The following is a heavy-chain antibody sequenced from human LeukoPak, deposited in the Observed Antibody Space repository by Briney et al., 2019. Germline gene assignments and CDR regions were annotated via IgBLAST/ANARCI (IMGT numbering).Heavy chain of an antibody. D-gene: IGHD3-22*01. V-gene: IGHV3-20*04. J-gene: IGHJ4*02. CDR1: GFTFDDYD. Sequence: GGPLRLSCAASGFTFDDYDVSWVRQAPGKGLEWVSGINWNGGSTGYADSVKGRFTISRDNAKNSLYLQMNSLRAEDTALYYCARDFSYYYDSSGSFDYWGQGTLVTVSS. CDR3: ARDFSYYYDSSGSFDY. CDR2: INWNGGST.